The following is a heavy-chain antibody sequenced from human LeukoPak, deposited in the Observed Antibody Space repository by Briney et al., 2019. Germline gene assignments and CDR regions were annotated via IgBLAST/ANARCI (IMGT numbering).Heavy chain of an antibody. CDR2: IYHSGST. CDR3: ARGVSVVVAATLSVVFDY. V-gene: IGHV4-38-2*02. D-gene: IGHD2-15*01. Sequence: SETLSLTCTVSGYSISSGYHWGWLRQPPGNGLEWIGSIYHSGSTYYNPSLKSRVTISVDTSKNQFSLKLSSVTAADTAVYYCARGVSVVVAATLSVVFDYWGQGTLVTVSS. J-gene: IGHJ4*02. CDR1: GYSISSGYH.